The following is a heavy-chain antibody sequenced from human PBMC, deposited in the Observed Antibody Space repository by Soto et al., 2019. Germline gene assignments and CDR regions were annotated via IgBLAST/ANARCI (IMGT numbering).Heavy chain of an antibody. CDR1: GGTFSSYT. V-gene: IGHV1-69*02. CDR3: SSLMSSGYYYGMDV. CDR2: IIPILGIA. D-gene: IGHD3-10*01. J-gene: IGHJ6*02. Sequence: QVQLVQSGAEVKKPGSSVKVSCKASGGTFSSYTISWVRQAPGQGLEWMGRIIPILGIANYAQKFQGRVTITADKSTGTAYMELSSLRSEDTAVYYCSSLMSSGYYYGMDVWCQGTTVTVSS.